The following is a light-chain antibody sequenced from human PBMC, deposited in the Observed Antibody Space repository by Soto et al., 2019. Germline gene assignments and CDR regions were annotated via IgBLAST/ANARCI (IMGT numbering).Light chain of an antibody. V-gene: IGLV2-14*01. J-gene: IGLJ3*02. CDR1: SSDVGGYNY. CDR2: EVS. Sequence: ALTQPASVSGSPGQSITISCTGTSSDVGGYNYVSWYQQHPGTAPKLMIYEVSNRPSGVSDRFSGSRSGNTASLTISGLQAEDESDYYCISYTSSSTWVFGGGTKLTVL. CDR3: ISYTSSSTWV.